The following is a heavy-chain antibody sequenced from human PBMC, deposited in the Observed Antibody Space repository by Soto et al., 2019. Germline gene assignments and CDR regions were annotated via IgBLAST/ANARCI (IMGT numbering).Heavy chain of an antibody. Sequence: SETLSLTCTVSGGSISSGGYYWSWIRQHPGKGLEWIGYIYYSGSTYYNPSLKSRVTISVDTSKNQFSLKLSSVTAADTAVYYCARVDSIIDAVYYYYYGMDVWGQGSTVTVSS. CDR3: ARVDSIIDAVYYYYYGMDV. CDR2: IYYSGST. CDR1: GGSISSGGYY. D-gene: IGHD2-21*01. V-gene: IGHV4-31*03. J-gene: IGHJ6*02.